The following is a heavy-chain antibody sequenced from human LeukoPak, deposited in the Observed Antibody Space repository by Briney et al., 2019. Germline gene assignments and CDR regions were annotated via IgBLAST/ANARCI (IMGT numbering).Heavy chain of an antibody. CDR3: ARGGTYYYDSSGAPDAFDI. CDR1: GFTFSSYA. CDR2: ISYDGSNK. V-gene: IGHV3-30-3*01. J-gene: IGHJ3*02. Sequence: GGSLRLSCAASGFTFSSYAMHWVRQAPGKGLEWVAVISYDGSNKYYADSVKGRFTISRDNSKNTLYLQMNSLRAEDTAVYYCARGGTYYYDSSGAPDAFDIWGQGTMVTVSS. D-gene: IGHD3-22*01.